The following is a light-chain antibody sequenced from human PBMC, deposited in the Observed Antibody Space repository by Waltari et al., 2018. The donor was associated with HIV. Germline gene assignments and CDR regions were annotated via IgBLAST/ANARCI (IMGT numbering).Light chain of an antibody. V-gene: IGKV3-20*01. Sequence: EIVLTQSPGTLSLSPGERATLSCRASQSVSSTYSAWYQQKPGQAPRLLIYSASSRATGIPVRFSGSGSGTDFTLTISRLEPEDFAVYYCQQYGSSWTFGQGTKVESK. CDR1: QSVSSTY. CDR3: QQYGSSWT. J-gene: IGKJ1*01. CDR2: SAS.